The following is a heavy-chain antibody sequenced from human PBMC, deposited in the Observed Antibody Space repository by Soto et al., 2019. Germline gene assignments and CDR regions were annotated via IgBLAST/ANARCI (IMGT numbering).Heavy chain of an antibody. CDR1: GFSCSDYY. D-gene: IGHD5-18*01. J-gene: IGHJ5*02. V-gene: IGHV3-11*06. CDR2: ISDHGTYT. Sequence: PWWSLRLSCTASGFSCSDYYMRWIRQAPGRGLEWVSYISDHGTYTDYSDSVKGRFTVSRDNAKNSLFLQMNSLRVEDTAVYYCAREVRGRGYPNWFDPWGQGTLVTAPQ. CDR3: AREVRGRGYPNWFDP.